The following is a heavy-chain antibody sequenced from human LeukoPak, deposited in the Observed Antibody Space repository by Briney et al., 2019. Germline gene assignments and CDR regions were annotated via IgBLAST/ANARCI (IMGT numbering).Heavy chain of an antibody. CDR1: GGSFSGYY. V-gene: IGHV4-34*01. Sequence: PSETLSLTCAVYGGSFSGYYWSWIRQPPGKGLEWIGEINHSGSTNYNPSLKSRVTISVDTSKNQFSLKLSSVTAADTAVYYCARLSQYDYVWGSYRYTGYFDYWGQGTLVTVSS. J-gene: IGHJ4*02. CDR2: INHSGST. D-gene: IGHD3-16*02. CDR3: ARLSQYDYVWGSYRYTGYFDY.